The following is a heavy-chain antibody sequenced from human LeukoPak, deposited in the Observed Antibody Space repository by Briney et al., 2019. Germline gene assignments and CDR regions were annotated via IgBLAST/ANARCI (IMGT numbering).Heavy chain of an antibody. D-gene: IGHD3-10*01. Sequence: PGGSLRLSCAASGFTFSDYYMSWIRQAPGKGLEGVSYISSSGSTIYYADSVRGRFTISRDNAKNSLYLQMNSLRAEDTAVYYCARARYYYGSGSYFDYWGQGTLVTVSS. CDR1: GFTFSDYY. CDR2: ISSSGSTI. V-gene: IGHV3-11*04. CDR3: ARARYYYGSGSYFDY. J-gene: IGHJ4*02.